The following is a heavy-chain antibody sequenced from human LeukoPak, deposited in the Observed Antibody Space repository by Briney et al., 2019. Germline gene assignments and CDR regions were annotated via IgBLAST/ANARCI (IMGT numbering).Heavy chain of an antibody. J-gene: IGHJ3*02. CDR1: GFTFSSYW. V-gene: IGHV3-7*01. CDR3: ARVIYYDSSGGDAFDI. Sequence: GRSRRLSCAASGFTFSSYWMSWVRQAPGKGLEWVANIKQDGSEKYYVDSVKGRFTISRDNAKNSLYLQMNSLRAEDTAVYYCARVIYYDSSGGDAFDIWGQGTMVTVSS. D-gene: IGHD3-22*01. CDR2: IKQDGSEK.